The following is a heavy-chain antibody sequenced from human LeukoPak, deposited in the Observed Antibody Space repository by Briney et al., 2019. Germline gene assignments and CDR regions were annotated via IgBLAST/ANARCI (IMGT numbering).Heavy chain of an antibody. CDR2: ISGSGGST. Sequence: GGSLRLSCAASGFTFSSYAMSWVRQAPGKGLEWVSAISGSGGSTYYADSVKGRFTISRDNSKNTLYLQMNSLRAEDTAVYYCAKDPCSGGSCYPDYWGQGTLVTVSS. CDR1: GFTFSSYA. CDR3: AKDPCSGGSCYPDY. J-gene: IGHJ4*02. D-gene: IGHD2-15*01. V-gene: IGHV3-23*01.